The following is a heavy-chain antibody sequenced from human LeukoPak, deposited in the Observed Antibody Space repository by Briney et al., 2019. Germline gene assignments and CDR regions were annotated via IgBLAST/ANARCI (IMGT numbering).Heavy chain of an antibody. D-gene: IGHD5-24*01. J-gene: IGHJ4*02. Sequence: PGGSLRLSCAASGFTFSTFSMNWVRQAPGKGLEWVSSISSSSSYIYYADSVKGRFTISRDNAKNSLYLQMNSLRAEDMAVYYCARVGDGYNSDYWGQGTLVTVSS. CDR1: GFTFSTFS. CDR2: ISSSSSYI. CDR3: ARVGDGYNSDY. V-gene: IGHV3-21*01.